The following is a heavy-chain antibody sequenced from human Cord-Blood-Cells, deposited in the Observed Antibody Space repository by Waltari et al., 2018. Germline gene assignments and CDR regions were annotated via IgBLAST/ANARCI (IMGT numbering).Heavy chain of an antibody. D-gene: IGHD6-19*01. CDR3: ARVRDKPPYSSGKFDY. Sequence: YAMHWVRQAPGKGLEWVAVISYDGSNKYYADSVKGRFTISRDNSKNTLYLQMNSLRAEDTAVYYCARVRDKPPYSSGKFDYWGQGTLVTVSS. V-gene: IGHV3-30-3*01. CDR2: ISYDGSNK. CDR1: YA. J-gene: IGHJ4*02.